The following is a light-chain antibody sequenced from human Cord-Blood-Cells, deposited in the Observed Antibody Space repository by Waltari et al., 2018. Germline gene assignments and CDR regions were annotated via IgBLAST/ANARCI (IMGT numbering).Light chain of an antibody. CDR1: QSISSY. J-gene: IGKJ1*01. V-gene: IGKV1-39*01. Sequence: IHLTQSPSSLSASVGARVTITCRASQSISSYLNWYQQKPGKAPKLLIYDASSLQSGVPSRFSGSGSGTDFTLTISSLQPEDFATFYCQQSYSTPRKFGQGTKVEIK. CDR3: QQSYSTPRK. CDR2: DAS.